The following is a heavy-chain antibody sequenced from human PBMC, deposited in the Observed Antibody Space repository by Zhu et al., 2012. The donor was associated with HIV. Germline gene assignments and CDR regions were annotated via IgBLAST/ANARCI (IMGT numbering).Heavy chain of an antibody. Sequence: QVQLQESGPGLVKPSETLSLTCTVSGYSISNGHYWGWIRQPPGKGLEWIGNMFLGGSTYYNPSLKSRVIISGEKSKNQFSLKLSSVTAADTAVYYCARAVSKVAGSVNFDYVGPGNPGHRLL. CDR1: GYSISNGHY. D-gene: IGHD6-19*01. CDR3: ARAVSKVAGSVNFDY. CDR2: MFLGGST. V-gene: IGHV4-38-2*02. J-gene: IGHJ4*02.